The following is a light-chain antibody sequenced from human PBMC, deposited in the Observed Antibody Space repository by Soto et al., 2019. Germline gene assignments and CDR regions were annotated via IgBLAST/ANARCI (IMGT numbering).Light chain of an antibody. CDR3: CSYAGGHVHYI. Sequence: QSVLTHSRSVSGAPCRRVTIPCTGNSREFGGYNYVSWYRQYPGEAPRRLIYDVTERLSGVPDRFSGSKSGNTASLTISGLQAEDEADYYCCSYAGGHVHYIIGTGTKVTVL. J-gene: IGLJ1*01. V-gene: IGLV2-11*01. CDR2: DVT. CDR1: SREFGGYNY.